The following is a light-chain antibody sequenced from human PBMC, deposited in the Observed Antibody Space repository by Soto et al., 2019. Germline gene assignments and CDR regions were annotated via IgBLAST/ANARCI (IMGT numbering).Light chain of an antibody. CDR2: DAS. CDR3: QQYNSYLIT. J-gene: IGKJ5*01. V-gene: IGKV3-15*01. Sequence: EIVMTQSPATLSVSPGERATLSCRASQSVFNTLAWYQHKPGQAPRLLMYDASTRATGIPARFSGSGSGTEFTLTISSLQPDDFATYYCQQYNSYLITFGQGTRLEIK. CDR1: QSVFNT.